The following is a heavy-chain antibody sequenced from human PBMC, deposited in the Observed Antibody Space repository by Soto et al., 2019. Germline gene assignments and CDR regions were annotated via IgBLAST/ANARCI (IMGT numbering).Heavy chain of an antibody. Sequence: GGSLRLSCEVSGVTVSRHAMTWIRHAPGKGPEWVSTVTADGGTYFEESVKGMFTISRDNPKNTLYLQMNSLRAEDTALYYCAKDPADIVVVVGDWFDPWGQGTLVTV. D-gene: IGHD2-15*01. CDR3: AKDPADIVVVVGDWFDP. V-gene: IGHV3-23*01. J-gene: IGHJ5*02. CDR1: GVTVSRHA. CDR2: VTADGGT.